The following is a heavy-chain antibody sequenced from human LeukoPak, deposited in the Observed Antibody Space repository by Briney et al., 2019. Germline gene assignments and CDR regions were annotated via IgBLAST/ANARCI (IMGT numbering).Heavy chain of an antibody. D-gene: IGHD3-10*01. CDR3: ARIGGSYSGRYYYYMDV. J-gene: IGHJ6*03. V-gene: IGHV3-7*01. CDR2: IKQDGSEK. Sequence: GGSLRLSCAASGFTFSSYWMSWVRQAPGKGQEWVANIKQDGSEKYYVDSVKGRFTISRDNAKNSLFLQMNSLRAEDTAVYYCARIGGSYSGRYYYYMDVWGKGTTVTVSS. CDR1: GFTFSSYW.